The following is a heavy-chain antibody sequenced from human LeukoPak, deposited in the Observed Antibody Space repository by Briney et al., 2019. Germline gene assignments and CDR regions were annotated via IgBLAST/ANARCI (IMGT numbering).Heavy chain of an antibody. CDR1: GFTFNNYA. J-gene: IGHJ3*02. Sequence: GGSLRLSCATSGFTFNNYAMSWVRQAPGKGLEWVSVIGGSGGTTYYADSVKGRFTISRDNSKNTLYLQMNSLRVEDTAEYYCAKGAPYCSSTSCSAFDMWGQGTMVTVSS. CDR3: AKGAPYCSSTSCSAFDM. CDR2: IGGSGGTT. V-gene: IGHV3-23*01. D-gene: IGHD2-2*01.